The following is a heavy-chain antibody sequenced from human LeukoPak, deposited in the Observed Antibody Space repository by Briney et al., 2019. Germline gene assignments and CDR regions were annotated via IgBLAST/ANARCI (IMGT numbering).Heavy chain of an antibody. J-gene: IGHJ4*02. CDR1: GFTFSSYA. CDR3: ARGGDSRDGYNFDY. D-gene: IGHD5-12*01. CDR2: IWYDGSNK. Sequence: PGGSLRLSCAASGFTFSSYAMHWVRQAPGKGLEWVAVIWYDGSNKYYADSVKGRFTISRDNSKNTLYLQMNSLRAEDTAVYYCARGGDSRDGYNFDYWGQGTLVTVSS. V-gene: IGHV3-33*08.